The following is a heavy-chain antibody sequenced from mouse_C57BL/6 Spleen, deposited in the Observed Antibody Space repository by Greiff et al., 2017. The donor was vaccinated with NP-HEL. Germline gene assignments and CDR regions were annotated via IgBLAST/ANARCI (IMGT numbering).Heavy chain of an antibody. J-gene: IGHJ1*03. Sequence: VQLQQSGPELVKPGASVKISCKASGYAFSSSWMNWVKQRPGKGLEWIGRIYPGDGDTNYNGKLTGKATLTADKSSSTAYMQLSSLTSEDAAVYFCARYGNYENFDVWGTGTTVTVSS. CDR1: GYAFSSSW. V-gene: IGHV1-82*01. CDR2: IYPGDGDT. CDR3: ARYGNYENFDV. D-gene: IGHD2-1*01.